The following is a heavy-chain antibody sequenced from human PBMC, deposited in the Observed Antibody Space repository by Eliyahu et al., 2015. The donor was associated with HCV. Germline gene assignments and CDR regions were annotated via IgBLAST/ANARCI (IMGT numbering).Heavy chain of an antibody. D-gene: IGHD3-3*01. J-gene: IGHJ4*02. V-gene: IGHV3-30*18. CDR2: ISYDGSNK. Sequence: GKGLEWVAVISYDGSNKYYADSVKGRFTISRDNSKNTLYLQMNSLRAEDTAVYYCAKDVTIFGVVLPDYWGQGTLVTVSS. CDR3: AKDVTIFGVVLPDY.